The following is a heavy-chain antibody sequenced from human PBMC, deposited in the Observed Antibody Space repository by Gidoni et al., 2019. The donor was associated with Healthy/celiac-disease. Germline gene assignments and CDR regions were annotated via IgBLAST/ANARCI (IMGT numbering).Heavy chain of an antibody. CDR2: IKQDGREK. J-gene: IGHJ3*02. CDR1: GLTFSSYL. CDR3: SRDELFGYSSFDI. Sequence: EVQRVGSGGGFVQPGGSLILSCAASGLTFSSYLMSWVRQAPGKGLEWVANIKQDGREKYYVDSVKGRFTISSDPAKISLYLQMNSLRAEDTAVYYCSRDELFGYSSFDILGQGPMFTVSS. V-gene: IGHV3-7*01. D-gene: IGHD3-10*02.